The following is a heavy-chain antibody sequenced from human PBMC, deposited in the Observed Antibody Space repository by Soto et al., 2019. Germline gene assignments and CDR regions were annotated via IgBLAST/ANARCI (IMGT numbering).Heavy chain of an antibody. Sequence: GESLKISCAASGFTFSSYAMSWVRQAPGKGLEWVSAISGSGGSTYYADSVKGRFTISRDNPKNTLYLQMDTLRTDDTAVYYCARPCSVYDVLTGHYFYDYHAMDVWGHGTTVTDSS. CDR1: GFTFSSYA. J-gene: IGHJ6*02. CDR2: ISGSGGST. CDR3: ARPCSVYDVLTGHYFYDYHAMDV. D-gene: IGHD3-9*01. V-gene: IGHV3-23*01.